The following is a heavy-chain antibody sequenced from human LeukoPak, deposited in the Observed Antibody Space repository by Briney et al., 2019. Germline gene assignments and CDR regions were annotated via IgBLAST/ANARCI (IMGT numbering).Heavy chain of an antibody. Sequence: SQTLSLTCTVSGGSISSGGYYWSWIRQPPGKGLEWIGYIYHSGSTYYNPSLKSRVTISVDRSKNQFSLKLSSVTAADTAVYYCARSSVAGPFDYWGQGTLVTVSS. V-gene: IGHV4-30-2*01. CDR1: GGSISSGGYY. D-gene: IGHD6-19*01. J-gene: IGHJ4*02. CDR3: ARSSVAGPFDY. CDR2: IYHSGST.